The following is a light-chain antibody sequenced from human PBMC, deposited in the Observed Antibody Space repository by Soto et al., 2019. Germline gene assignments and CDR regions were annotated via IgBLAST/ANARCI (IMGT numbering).Light chain of an antibody. V-gene: IGKV3-20*01. CDR2: DAS. CDR1: QSVSSSY. CDR3: QQYNNWPRT. Sequence: EIVLTQSPGTLSLSPGERATLSCRASQSVSSSYLAWYQQKLGQAPRLLIYDASRRATGIPDRFSGSGSGTDFTLTISRLEPEDFVVYYCQQYNNWPRTFGQGTKVDIK. J-gene: IGKJ1*01.